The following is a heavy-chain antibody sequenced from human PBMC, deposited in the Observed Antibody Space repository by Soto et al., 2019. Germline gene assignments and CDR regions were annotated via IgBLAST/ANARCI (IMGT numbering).Heavy chain of an antibody. D-gene: IGHD3-16*01. J-gene: IGHJ5*02. Sequence: GASVKVSCKASGYTFTSYGISWVRQAPGQGLEWMGWISAYNGNTNYAQKLQGRVTMTTDTSTSTAYMELRSLRSDDTAVYYCAKFKGGWGSRLWFDPWGQGTLVTVSS. CDR2: ISAYNGNT. CDR3: AKFKGGWGSRLWFDP. V-gene: IGHV1-18*01. CDR1: GYTFTSYG.